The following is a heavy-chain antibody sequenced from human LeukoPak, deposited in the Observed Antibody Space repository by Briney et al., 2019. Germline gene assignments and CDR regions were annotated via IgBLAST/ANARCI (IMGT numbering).Heavy chain of an antibody. CDR1: GASISSGGYY. J-gene: IGHJ4*02. V-gene: IGHV4-31*03. CDR2: IYYSGST. D-gene: IGHD6-13*01. CDR3: ARGGGGQQLVPTLDFDY. Sequence: KPSETLSLTCTVSGASISSGGYYWSWIRQHPGKGLEWIGYIYYSGSTYYNPSLKSRVTISVDTSKNQFSLKLSSVTAADTAVYYCARGGGGQQLVPTLDFDYWGQGTLVTVSS.